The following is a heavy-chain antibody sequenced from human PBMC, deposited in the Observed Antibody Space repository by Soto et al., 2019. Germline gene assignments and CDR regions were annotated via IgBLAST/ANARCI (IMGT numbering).Heavy chain of an antibody. CDR2: IIAILGIA. D-gene: IGHD2-15*01. CDR1: GGTFSSYT. V-gene: IGHV1-69*02. Sequence: QVQLVQSGAEVKKPGSSVKVSCKASGGTFSSYTISWVRQAPGQGLEWMGRIIAILGIANYAQKFQGRVTITADKSTSTAYMKLSNLRSEDTGVYYSARARGSYCSGGSCYSGCYYYYMDVWGKGTTVTVSS. J-gene: IGHJ6*03. CDR3: ARARGSYCSGGSCYSGCYYYYMDV.